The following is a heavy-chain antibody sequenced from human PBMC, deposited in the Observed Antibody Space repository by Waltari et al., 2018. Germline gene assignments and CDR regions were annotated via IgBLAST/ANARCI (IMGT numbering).Heavy chain of an antibody. J-gene: IGHJ3*02. CDR3: ARGDGAAVSAAFDI. CDR2: INHIGST. V-gene: IGHV4-34*01. Sequence: QVQLQQWGAGLLKPSETLSLTGAVFGGSFSGYYWSWIRQPPGKGLEWIGEINHIGSTNDNPSLKSRVTISVDTSKNQSSLKLSAVTAADTAVYYCARGDGAAVSAAFDIWGQGTMVTVSS. CDR1: GGSFSGYY. D-gene: IGHD6-13*01.